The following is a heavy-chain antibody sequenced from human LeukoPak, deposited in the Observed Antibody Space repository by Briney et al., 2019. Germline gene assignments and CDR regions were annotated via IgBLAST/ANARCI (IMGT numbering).Heavy chain of an antibody. CDR2: ICCNSGSI. J-gene: IGHJ3*02. CDR3: AKDLAGIAGTYLTRNAAFDI. Sequence: GGSLRLSCAASGFTFDDYAMHWVRQAPGKGLEWVSGICCNSGSIGYADSVKGRFTISRDNAKNSLYLQMNSLRAEDTALYYCAKDLAGIAGTYLTRNAAFDIWGQGTMVTVSS. CDR1: GFTFDDYA. V-gene: IGHV3-9*01. D-gene: IGHD6-13*01.